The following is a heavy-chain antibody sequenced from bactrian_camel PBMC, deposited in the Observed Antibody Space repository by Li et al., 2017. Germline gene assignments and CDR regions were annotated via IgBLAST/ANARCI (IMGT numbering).Heavy chain of an antibody. CDR2: INIGSDTS. D-gene: IGHD3*01. CDR3: AKGGIWLSDLGFGY. CDR1: GFTYSGCC. V-gene: IGHV3S1*01. Sequence: HVQLVESGGGLVQAGGSLRLSCAASGFTYSGCCMTWYRQAPGKEREGVAVINIGSDTSKYAESVQGRFTISKDNAKNTLYLQMNSLKPEDTAMYYCAKGGIWLSDLGFGYWGQETQVTVS. J-gene: IGHJ6*01.